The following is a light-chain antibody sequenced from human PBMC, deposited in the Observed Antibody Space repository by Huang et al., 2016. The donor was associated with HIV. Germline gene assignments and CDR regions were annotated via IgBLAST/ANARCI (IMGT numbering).Light chain of an antibody. CDR1: QSVSSN. Sequence: EIVMTQSPATLSVYPGERATLYCRASQSVSSNLAWYQQNPGQAPRLLIYGASTRATGIPARFSGSGSGTEFTLTISSLQSEDFAVYYCQQYNNWPKVFTFGPGTKVDIK. J-gene: IGKJ3*01. V-gene: IGKV3-15*01. CDR2: GAS. CDR3: QQYNNWPKVFT.